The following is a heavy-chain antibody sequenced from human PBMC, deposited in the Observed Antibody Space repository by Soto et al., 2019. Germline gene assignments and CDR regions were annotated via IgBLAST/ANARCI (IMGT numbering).Heavy chain of an antibody. J-gene: IGHJ5*02. CDR1: GGSISSGGYS. V-gene: IGHV4-30-2*01. CDR3: ARARYDFWSGYYTGNDHWFDP. Sequence: SETLSLTCAVSGGSISSGGYSWSWIRQPPGKSLEWIGYIYHSGSTYYNPSLKSRATISVDRSKNQFSLKLSSVTAADTAVYYCARARYDFWSGYYTGNDHWFDPWGQGTLVTVSS. CDR2: IYHSGST. D-gene: IGHD3-3*01.